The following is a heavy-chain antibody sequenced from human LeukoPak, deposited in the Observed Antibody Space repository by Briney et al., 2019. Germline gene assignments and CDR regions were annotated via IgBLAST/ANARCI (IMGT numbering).Heavy chain of an antibody. V-gene: IGHV3-30*04. D-gene: IGHD5-12*01. CDR3: ARDVGVATFPYNWFDP. J-gene: IGHJ5*02. CDR1: GFTFSSYA. CDR2: ISYDGSDK. Sequence: QPGRSLRLSCAASGFTFSSYAMHWVRQAPGKGLEWVAIISYDGSDKYYADSVKGRFTISRDNAENSLYLQMSSLRAEDTAVYYCARDVGVATFPYNWFDPWGQGTLITVSS.